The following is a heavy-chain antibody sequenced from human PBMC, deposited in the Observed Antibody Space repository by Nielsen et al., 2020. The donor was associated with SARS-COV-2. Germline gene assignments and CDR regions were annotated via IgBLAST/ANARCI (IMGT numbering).Heavy chain of an antibody. CDR1: GFTFSSYA. D-gene: IGHD4-23*01. V-gene: IGHV3-64*01. CDR3: ARAEVYGGNTPFDY. CDR2: ISSNGGST. Sequence: LSLTCAASGFTFSSYAMHWVRQAPGKGLEYVSAISSNGGSTYYANSVKGRFTISRDNSKNTLYLQMGSLRAEDMAVYYCARAEVYGGNTPFDYWGQGTLVTVSS. J-gene: IGHJ4*02.